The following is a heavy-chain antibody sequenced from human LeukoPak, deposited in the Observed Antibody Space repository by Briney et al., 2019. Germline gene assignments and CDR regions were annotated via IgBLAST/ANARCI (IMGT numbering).Heavy chain of an antibody. CDR1: GYSFTSYW. CDR2: IYPGDSDT. V-gene: IGHV5-51*01. CDR3: ARLRTTVTFDYYYGMDV. D-gene: IGHD4-17*01. Sequence: GESLKISCKGSGYSFTSYWIGWVRQMPGKGLEWMRIIYPGDSDTRYSPSFQGQVTISADKSISTAYLQWSSLKASDTAMYYCARLRTTVTFDYYYGMDVWGQGTTVTVSS. J-gene: IGHJ6*02.